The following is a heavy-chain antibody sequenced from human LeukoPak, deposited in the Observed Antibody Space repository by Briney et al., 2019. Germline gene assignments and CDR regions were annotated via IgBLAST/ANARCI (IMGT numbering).Heavy chain of an antibody. CDR1: GGSFSGFH. Sequence: PSGTLSLTCAVFGGSFSGFHWSWIRQPPGKGLEWIGEINHSGSTNYNPSLKTRVTITVDTSKNQFSLKLSSVTAADTAVYYCARGRGYSGYDHASPFRYWGRGTLVTVSS. J-gene: IGHJ4*02. V-gene: IGHV4-34*01. CDR2: INHSGST. CDR3: ARGRGYSGYDHASPFRY. D-gene: IGHD5-12*01.